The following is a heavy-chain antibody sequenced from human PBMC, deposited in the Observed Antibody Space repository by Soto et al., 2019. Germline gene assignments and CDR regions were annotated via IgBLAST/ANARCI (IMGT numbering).Heavy chain of an antibody. CDR3: AKGVPGSGYYPRPFDY. CDR2: ISGSGGST. V-gene: IGHV3-23*01. J-gene: IGHJ4*02. CDR1: GFTFSSYA. D-gene: IGHD3-22*01. Sequence: GGPLRLSCAASGFTFSSYAMSWVRQAPEKGLEWVSAISGSGGSTYYADSVKGRFTISRDNSKNTLYLQMNSLRAEDTAVYYCAKGVPGSGYYPRPFDYWGQGTLVTVSS.